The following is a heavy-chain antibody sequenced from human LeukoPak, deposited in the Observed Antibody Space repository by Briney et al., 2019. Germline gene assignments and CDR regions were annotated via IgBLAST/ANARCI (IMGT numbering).Heavy chain of an antibody. CDR3: VRGADCSSTSCYLS. CDR2: INHSGST. J-gene: IGHJ4*02. D-gene: IGHD2-2*01. V-gene: IGHV4-34*01. CDR1: GGSFSGYY. Sequence: SETLSLTCAVYGGSFSGYYWSWIRQPPGKGLEWIGEINHSGSTNYNPSLKSRVTISVDTSKNQFSLKLSSVTAADTAVYYCVRGADCSSTSCYLSWGQGTLVTVSS.